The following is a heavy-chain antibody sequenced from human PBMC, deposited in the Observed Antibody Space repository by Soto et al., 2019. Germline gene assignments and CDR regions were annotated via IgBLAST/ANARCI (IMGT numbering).Heavy chain of an antibody. V-gene: IGHV4-59*01. Sequence: SETLSLTCTVSGGSISSYYWSWIRQPPGKGLEWIGYIYYSGSTNYNPSLKSRVTISVDTSKNQFSLKLSSVTAADTAVYYCAKSDKYYDYIWGSYRPLVPTPVDYWGQGTLVTVS. CDR1: GGSISSYY. J-gene: IGHJ4*02. CDR2: IYYSGST. D-gene: IGHD3-16*02. CDR3: AKSDKYYDYIWGSYRPLVPTPVDY.